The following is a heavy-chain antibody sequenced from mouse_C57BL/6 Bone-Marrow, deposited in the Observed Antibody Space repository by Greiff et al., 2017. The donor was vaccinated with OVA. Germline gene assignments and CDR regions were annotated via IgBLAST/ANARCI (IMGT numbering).Heavy chain of an antibody. D-gene: IGHD2-3*01. V-gene: IGHV5-12*01. J-gene: IGHJ4*01. CDR2: ISNGGGST. CDR3: ARWLLRYAMDY. CDR1: GFTFSDYY. Sequence: EVKLVESGGGLVQPGGSLKLSCAASGFTFSDYYMYWVRQTPEKRLEWVAYISNGGGSTYYPDTVKGRFTISRDNAKNTLYLQMSRLKSEDTAMYYCARWLLRYAMDYWGQGTSVTVSS.